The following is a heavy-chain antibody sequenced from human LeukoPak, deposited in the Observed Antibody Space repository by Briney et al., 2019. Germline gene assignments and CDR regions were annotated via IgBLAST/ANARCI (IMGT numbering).Heavy chain of an antibody. Sequence: PGGSLRLSCAASGFPFSSYSMNWVRQAPGKGLEWVSSISSSSSYIYYADSVKGRFTISRDNAKNSLYLQMNSLRAEDTAVYYCARDTRIAAAGNDYWGQGTLVTVSS. CDR3: ARDTRIAAAGNDY. V-gene: IGHV3-21*01. CDR1: GFPFSSYS. J-gene: IGHJ4*02. CDR2: ISSSSSYI. D-gene: IGHD6-13*01.